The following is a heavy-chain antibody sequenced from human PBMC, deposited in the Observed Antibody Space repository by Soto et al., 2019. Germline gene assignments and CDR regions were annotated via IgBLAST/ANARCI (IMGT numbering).Heavy chain of an antibody. CDR3: GKGPRTKFGFLFPQ. D-gene: IGHD3-16*01. CDR1: GFTFSDYG. Sequence: QVQLVESGGDVVQPGRSLKLSCAASGFTFSDYGIHWVRQAPGKGLEWVAAISYDESGKIYVDSVKGRFTVSRDNPRKTVELQMDRLGGEGTAIFYCGKGPRTKFGFLFPQWGQGTLV. V-gene: IGHV3-30*18. CDR2: ISYDESGK. J-gene: IGHJ1*01.